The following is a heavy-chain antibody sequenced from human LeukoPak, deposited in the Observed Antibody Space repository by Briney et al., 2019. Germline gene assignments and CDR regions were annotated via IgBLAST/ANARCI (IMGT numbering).Heavy chain of an antibody. CDR2: INHSGST. CDR3: ARAGGHAYVWGSYRYTAPVANYFDY. D-gene: IGHD3-16*02. J-gene: IGHJ4*02. CDR1: GGSFSGYY. V-gene: IGHV4-34*01. Sequence: SETLSLTCAVYGGSFSGYYWSWIRQPPGKGLEWVGEINHSGSTNYNPSLKSRVTISVDTSKNQFSLKLSSVTAADTAVYYCARAGGHAYVWGSYRYTAPVANYFDYWGQGTLVTVSS.